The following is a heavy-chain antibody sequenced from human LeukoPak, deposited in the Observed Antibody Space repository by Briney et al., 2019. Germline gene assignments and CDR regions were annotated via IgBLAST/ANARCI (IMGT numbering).Heavy chain of an antibody. CDR3: ARDTTYNWNDAFDP. V-gene: IGHV1-2*02. J-gene: IGHJ5*02. Sequence: ASVNVSCKASGYTFTGYYMHWVRQAPGQGLEWMGWINPNSGGTNYAQKFQGRVTMTRDTSISTAYMELSRLRSGDTAVYYCARDTTYNWNDAFDPWGQGTLVTVSS. CDR2: INPNSGGT. D-gene: IGHD1-1*01. CDR1: GYTFTGYY.